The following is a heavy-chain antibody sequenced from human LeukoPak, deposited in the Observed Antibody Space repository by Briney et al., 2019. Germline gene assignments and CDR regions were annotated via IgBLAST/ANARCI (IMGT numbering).Heavy chain of an antibody. Sequence: PSQTLSLTCAVSGGSISSGGYSWSWIRRPPGKGLEWIGYIYHSGSTYYNPSLKSRVTISVDRSKNQFSLKLSSVTAADTAVYYCARAPYGLGREPFPYDYWGQGTLVTVSS. V-gene: IGHV4-30-2*01. CDR2: IYHSGST. D-gene: IGHD3-10*01. J-gene: IGHJ4*02. CDR3: ARAPYGLGREPFPYDY. CDR1: GGSISSGGYS.